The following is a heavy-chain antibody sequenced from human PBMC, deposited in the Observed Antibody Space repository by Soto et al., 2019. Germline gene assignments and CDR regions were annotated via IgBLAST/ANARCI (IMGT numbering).Heavy chain of an antibody. J-gene: IGHJ6*02. Sequence: HPGGSLRLSCSASGFTFSSYAMHWVRQAPGKGLEYVSAISSDGGSTYYADSVKGRFTISRDNSKNTLYLQMSSLRAEDTAVYYCVNLGTTYYYGMDVWGQGTTVTVSS. D-gene: IGHD1-7*01. CDR1: GFTFSSYA. CDR2: ISSDGGST. CDR3: VNLGTTYYYGMDV. V-gene: IGHV3-64D*08.